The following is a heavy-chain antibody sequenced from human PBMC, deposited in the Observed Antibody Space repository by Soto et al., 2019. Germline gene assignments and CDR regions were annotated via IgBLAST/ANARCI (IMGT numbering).Heavy chain of an antibody. J-gene: IGHJ4*02. Sequence: ASVNVSCKAFGFVFNNYASSWVRQAPGQGLEWMGWISANSGKTNYAQKLQGRVTMTTDTSTSTAYMERRSLRSDDTAVYYCATAGNYDSSGRDFWGQGTLVTVSS. V-gene: IGHV1-18*04. D-gene: IGHD3-22*01. CDR1: GFVFNNYA. CDR2: ISANSGKT. CDR3: ATAGNYDSSGRDF.